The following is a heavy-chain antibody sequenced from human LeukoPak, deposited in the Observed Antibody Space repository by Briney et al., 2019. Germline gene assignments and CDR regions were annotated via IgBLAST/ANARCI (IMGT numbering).Heavy chain of an antibody. D-gene: IGHD3-10*01. V-gene: IGHV3-66*01. Sequence: GGSLRLSCAASGFTVSSNYMSWVRRAPGKGLEWVSVIYSGGSTYYADSVKGRFTISRDNSKNTLYLQMNSLRAEDTAVYYCARDGPELWFGPNWGQGTLVTVSS. CDR3: ARDGPELWFGPN. CDR1: GFTVSSNY. CDR2: IYSGGST. J-gene: IGHJ4*02.